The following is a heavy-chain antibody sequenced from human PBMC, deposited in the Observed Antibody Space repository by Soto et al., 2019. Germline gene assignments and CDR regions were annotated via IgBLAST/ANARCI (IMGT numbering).Heavy chain of an antibody. CDR1: GFTFNNYA. J-gene: IGHJ6*02. CDR3: AKSASLTLIVPMDV. Sequence: EMQLLESGGGLVQPGGSLRLSCAASGFTFNNYAMSWVRQAPGKGLEWVAGVSGSGVSTYYADSVKGRFTISRDNSKNTLYLQMNSLRGDDTALYYCAKSASLTLIVPMDVWGQGTTVTVSS. CDR2: VSGSGVST. V-gene: IGHV3-23*01. D-gene: IGHD3-22*01.